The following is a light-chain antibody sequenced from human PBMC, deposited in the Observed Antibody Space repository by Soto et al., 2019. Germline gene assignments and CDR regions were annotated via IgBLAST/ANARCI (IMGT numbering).Light chain of an antibody. CDR3: QQYKSYSPLT. Sequence: DIPMTQSPSTLSASVGDRVTITCRASHSISSWLAWYQQKPGKAPKLLIYDASSLQSGVPSRFSGSGSGTEFTLTISSLQPDDFATYYCQQYKSYSPLTFGGGTKVEIK. CDR1: HSISSW. V-gene: IGKV1-5*01. CDR2: DAS. J-gene: IGKJ4*01.